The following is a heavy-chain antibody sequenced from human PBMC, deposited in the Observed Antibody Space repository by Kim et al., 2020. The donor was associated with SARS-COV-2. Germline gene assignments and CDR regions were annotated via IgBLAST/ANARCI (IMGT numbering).Heavy chain of an antibody. J-gene: IGHJ4*02. CDR1: GFTFSSYA. D-gene: IGHD7-27*01. V-gene: IGHV3-23*01. Sequence: GGSLRLSCAASGFTFSSYAMSWVRQAPGKALEWVSAISGSGGSTYYADSVKGRFTISRDNSKNTLYLQMNSLRAEDTAVYYCAKDCQLGIFLDYWGQGTLVTVSS. CDR3: AKDCQLGIFLDY. CDR2: ISGSGGST.